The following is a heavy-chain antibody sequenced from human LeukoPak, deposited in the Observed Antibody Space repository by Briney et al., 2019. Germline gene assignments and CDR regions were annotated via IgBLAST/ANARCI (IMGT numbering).Heavy chain of an antibody. V-gene: IGHV1-8*01. D-gene: IGHD3-3*01. CDR2: MNPNSGNT. J-gene: IGHJ6*02. Sequence: ASVKVSCKASGYTFTEDAIIWVRQATGQGLEWMGWMNPNSGNTGYAQKFQGRVTMTRNTSISTAYMELSSLRSEDTAVYYCARGRSTYYDFWSVVRGGEQNYGMDVWGQGTTVTVSS. CDR1: GYTFTEDA. CDR3: ARGRSTYYDFWSVVRGGEQNYGMDV.